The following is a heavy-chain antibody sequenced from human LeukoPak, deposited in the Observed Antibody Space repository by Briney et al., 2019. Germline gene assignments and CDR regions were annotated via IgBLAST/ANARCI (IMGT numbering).Heavy chain of an antibody. CDR2: IFYNGST. J-gene: IGHJ3*02. Sequence: SETLSLTCTVSGGSISSSSFYWDWIRQPPGKGLEWIGTIFYNGSTYYNPSLKSRITISVDTSKNQFSLKLSSVTAADTAVYYCARHSRSGYSDYESAFDIWGQGTMVIVSS. CDR3: ARHSRSGYSDYESAFDI. CDR1: GGSISSSSFY. V-gene: IGHV4-39*01. D-gene: IGHD5-12*01.